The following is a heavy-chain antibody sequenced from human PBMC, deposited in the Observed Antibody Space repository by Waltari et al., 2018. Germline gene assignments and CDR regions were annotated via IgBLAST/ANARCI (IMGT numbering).Heavy chain of an antibody. CDR2: IYYSGST. CDR3: ARPLWSGYIDAFDI. CDR1: GGSISSSSYY. Sequence: QLQLQESGPGLVKPSETLSLTCTVSGGSISSSSYYWGWLRKPPGKGLEWVGSIYYSGSTYYNPSLKSRVTISVDMSKNQFSLKLSSVTAADTAVYYCARPLWSGYIDAFDIWGQGTMVTVSS. D-gene: IGHD3-3*01. V-gene: IGHV4-39*01. J-gene: IGHJ3*02.